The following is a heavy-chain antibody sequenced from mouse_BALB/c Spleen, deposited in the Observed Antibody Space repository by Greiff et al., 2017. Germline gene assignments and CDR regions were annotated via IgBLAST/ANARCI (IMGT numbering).Heavy chain of an antibody. CDR1: GYTFTSYW. V-gene: IGHV1-69*02. D-gene: IGHD4-1*01. CDR2: IDPSDSET. Sequence: QVQLQQPGAELVKPGAPVKLSCKASGYTFTSYWMNWVKQRPGRGLEWIGRIDPSDSETHYNQKFKDKATLTVDKSSSTAYIQLSSLTSEDSAVYYCARSPLTGPAWFAYWGQGTLVTVSA. J-gene: IGHJ3*01. CDR3: ARSPLTGPAWFAY.